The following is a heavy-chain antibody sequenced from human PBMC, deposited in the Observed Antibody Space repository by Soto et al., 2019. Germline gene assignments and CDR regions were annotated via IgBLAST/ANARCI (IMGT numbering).Heavy chain of an antibody. CDR2: ISGSGGST. CDR1: GFTFSSYA. CDR3: AKGSSSGWRYYFDY. J-gene: IGHJ4*02. V-gene: IGHV3-23*01. D-gene: IGHD6-19*01. Sequence: LRLSCAASGFTFSSYAMSWVRQAPGKGLEWVSAISGSGGSTYYADSVKGRFTISRDNSKNTLYLQMNSLRAEDTAVYYCAKGSSSGWRYYFDYWGQGTLVTVSS.